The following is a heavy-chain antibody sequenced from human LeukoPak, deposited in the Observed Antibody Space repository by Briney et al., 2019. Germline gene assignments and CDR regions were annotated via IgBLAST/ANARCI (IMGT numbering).Heavy chain of an antibody. CDR1: GFTFDDYA. V-gene: IGHV3-9*01. J-gene: IGHJ4*02. Sequence: SGGSLRLSCAASGFTFDDYAMHWVRQAPGKGLEWVSGISWNSGSIGYADSVKGRFTISRDNAKNSLYLQMNSLRAEDTALYYCAKGVYDSSGYYASLFDYWGQGTLVTVSS. CDR3: AKGVYDSSGYYASLFDY. CDR2: ISWNSGSI. D-gene: IGHD3-22*01.